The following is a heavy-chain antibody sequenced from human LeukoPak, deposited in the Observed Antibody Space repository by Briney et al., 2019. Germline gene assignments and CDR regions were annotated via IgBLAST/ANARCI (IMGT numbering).Heavy chain of an antibody. J-gene: IGHJ4*02. Sequence: GGSLRLSCAASGFTYSSYSMNWVRQAPGKGLEWVSYISSSSSTIYYADSVKGRFTISRDNAKNSLYLQMNSLRAEDTAVYYCARDRDKWELPFDYWGQGTLVTVSS. D-gene: IGHD1-26*01. V-gene: IGHV3-48*04. CDR1: GFTYSSYS. CDR2: ISSSSSTI. CDR3: ARDRDKWELPFDY.